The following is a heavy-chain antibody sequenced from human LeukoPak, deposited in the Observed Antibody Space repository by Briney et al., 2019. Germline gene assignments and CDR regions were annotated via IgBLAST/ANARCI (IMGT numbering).Heavy chain of an antibody. CDR2: IYYSGST. CDR1: GASISSYY. V-gene: IGHV4-59*08. D-gene: IGHD6-13*01. J-gene: IGHJ4*02. Sequence: NPSETLSLTCTVSGASISSYYWTWIRQPPGKGLEWIGYIYYSGSTNYNPSLKSRVTMSVDTSKNQFSLKLNSVTAADTAVYYCARGSGSSRLYWGQGTLVTVSS. CDR3: ARGSGSSRLY.